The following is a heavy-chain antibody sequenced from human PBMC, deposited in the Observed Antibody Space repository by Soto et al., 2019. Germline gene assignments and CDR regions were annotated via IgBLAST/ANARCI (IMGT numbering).Heavy chain of an antibody. J-gene: IGHJ4*02. V-gene: IGHV5-51*01. CDR2: IYPDDSDT. D-gene: IGHD2-8*02. CDR3: ASSVLVTATMNYFDL. CDR1: GYSFSNFW. Sequence: GESLKISCQASGYSFSNFWIAWVRQMPGEGLEWLGIIYPDDSDTRYSPSFLGQVTISADKSIKTTYLQWSSLKASDTAIYFCASSVLVTATMNYFDLWGQGTLVTVSS.